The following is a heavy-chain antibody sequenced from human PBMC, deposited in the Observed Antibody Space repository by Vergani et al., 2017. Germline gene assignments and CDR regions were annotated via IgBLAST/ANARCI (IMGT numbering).Heavy chain of an antibody. Sequence: QVHLVESGGGVVQPGRSLRLSCVVSGFTSSYYGMHWVRQAPGKGLEWVAVISYDGTQKYYADSVKGRFTISRVNSKNTLYLQMNSLRTEDTAVYYCATKSCGTPGCQIGYFREWGQGTLVTVSS. V-gene: IGHV3-30*03. J-gene: IGHJ1*01. CDR2: ISYDGTQK. CDR3: ATKSCGTPGCQIGYFRE. D-gene: IGHD1-1*01. CDR1: GFTSSYYG.